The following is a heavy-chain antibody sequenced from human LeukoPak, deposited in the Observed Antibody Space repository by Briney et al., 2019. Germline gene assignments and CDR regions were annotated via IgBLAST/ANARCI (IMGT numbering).Heavy chain of an antibody. CDR3: ARDHYYDSSGYYYSDY. CDR1: GGSISSYY. D-gene: IGHD3-22*01. Sequence: SETLSLTCTVSGGSISSYYWSWIRQPAGKGLEWIGRIYTSGSTNYNPSLKSRVTMSVDTSKNQFSLKLSSVTAADTAVYYCARDHYYDSSGYYYSDYWGQGTLVTVSS. V-gene: IGHV4-4*07. CDR2: IYTSGST. J-gene: IGHJ4*02.